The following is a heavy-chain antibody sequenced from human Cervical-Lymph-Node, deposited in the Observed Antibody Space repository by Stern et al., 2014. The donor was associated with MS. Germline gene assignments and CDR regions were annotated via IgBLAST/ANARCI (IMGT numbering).Heavy chain of an antibody. CDR1: GFTFSDYN. V-gene: IGHV3-11*01. Sequence: VQLVESGGGLVKPGGSLRLSCAASGFTFSDYNMNWIRQAPGKGLEWVSYISSSGTTIYYADSGKGRFTISRDNAKNSLSLQMNSLRAEDTAVYYCARVGDCSGSCYHKNDYNGLDVWGHGTTVTVS. CDR3: ARVGDCSGSCYHKNDYNGLDV. D-gene: IGHD2-15*01. CDR2: ISSSGTTI. J-gene: IGHJ6*02.